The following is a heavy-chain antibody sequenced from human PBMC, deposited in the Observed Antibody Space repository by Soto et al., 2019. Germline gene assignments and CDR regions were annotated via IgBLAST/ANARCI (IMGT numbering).Heavy chain of an antibody. V-gene: IGHV3-30-3*01. CDR3: ARYSYGSRGDYYYYGMDV. CDR1: GFTFSSYA. Sequence: QVQLVESGGGVVQPGRSLRLSCAASGFTFSSYAMHWVRQAPGKGLEWVAVISYDGSNKYYADSVKGRFTISRDNSKNKLYLQMNSLRAEDTAVYYCARYSYGSRGDYYYYGMDVWGQGTTVTVSS. CDR2: ISYDGSNK. J-gene: IGHJ6*02. D-gene: IGHD5-18*01.